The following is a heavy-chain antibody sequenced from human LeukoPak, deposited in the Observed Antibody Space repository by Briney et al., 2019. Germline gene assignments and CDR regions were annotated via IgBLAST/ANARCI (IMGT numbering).Heavy chain of an antibody. CDR2: IYYSGST. CDR1: GGSISSSSYY. D-gene: IGHD4-17*01. Sequence: SETLSLTCTVSGGSISSSSYYWGWIRQPPGKGLEWIGSIYYSGSTYYNPSLKSRVTISVDTSKNQFSLKLSSVTAADTAVYYCARGRGTTVTTDYYYYMDVWGKGTTVTVSS. J-gene: IGHJ6*03. V-gene: IGHV4-39*07. CDR3: ARGRGTTVTTDYYYYMDV.